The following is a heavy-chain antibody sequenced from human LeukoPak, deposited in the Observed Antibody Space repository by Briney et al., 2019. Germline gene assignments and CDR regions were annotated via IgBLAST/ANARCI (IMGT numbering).Heavy chain of an antibody. CDR3: ARDRWYDGSGYIAAFDY. D-gene: IGHD3-22*01. CDR2: IWYDGSNQ. CDR1: GFTFSRFG. V-gene: IGHV3-33*01. J-gene: IGHJ4*02. Sequence: PGGSLGLSCEASGFTFSRFGMHWVRQAPGKGLEWVAVIWYDGSNQDYADSVKGRFTISRDNSKNTLYLQVSSLRAEDTAVYYCARDRWYDGSGYIAAFDYWGQGTLVTVS.